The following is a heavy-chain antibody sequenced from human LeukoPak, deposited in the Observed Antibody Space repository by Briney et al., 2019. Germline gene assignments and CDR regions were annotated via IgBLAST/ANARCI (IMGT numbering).Heavy chain of an antibody. J-gene: IGHJ4*02. CDR2: IYSGGST. CDR1: GFTVSSNY. CDR3: ARGYDFWSGYWSHSDY. V-gene: IGHV3-53*01. Sequence: GGSLRLSCAASGFTVSSNYMSWVRQAPGKGLEWVSVIYSGGSTYYADSVMGRFTISRDNSKNTLYLQMNSLRAEDMAVYYCARGYDFWSGYWSHSDYWGQGTLVTVSS. D-gene: IGHD3-3*01.